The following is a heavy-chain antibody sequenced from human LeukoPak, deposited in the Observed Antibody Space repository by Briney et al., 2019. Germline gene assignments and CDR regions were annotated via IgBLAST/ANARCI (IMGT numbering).Heavy chain of an antibody. V-gene: IGHV3-23*01. CDR3: AKDYRGSSSWYYFDY. CDR1: GFTFSSYA. Sequence: PGGSLRLSCAASGFTFSSYAMSWVRQAPGKGLEWVSAISGCGGSTYYADSVKGRFTISRDNSKNTLYLQMNSLRAEDTAVYYCAKDYRGSSSWYYFDYWGQGTLVTVSS. CDR2: ISGCGGST. J-gene: IGHJ4*02. D-gene: IGHD6-13*01.